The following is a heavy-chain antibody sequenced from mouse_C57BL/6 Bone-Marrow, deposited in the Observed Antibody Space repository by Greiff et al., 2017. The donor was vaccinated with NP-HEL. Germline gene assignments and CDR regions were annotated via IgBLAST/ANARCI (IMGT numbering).Heavy chain of an antibody. CDR1: GFTFSDYY. Sequence: EVQLVESEGGLVQPGSSMKLSCTASGFTFSDYYMAWVRQVPEKGLEWVANINYDGSSTYYLDSLKSRFIISRDNAKNILYLQMSSLKSEDTATYYCASLYYGNWYFDVWGTGTTVTVSS. CDR3: ASLYYGNWYFDV. J-gene: IGHJ1*03. D-gene: IGHD1-1*01. CDR2: INYDGSST. V-gene: IGHV5-16*01.